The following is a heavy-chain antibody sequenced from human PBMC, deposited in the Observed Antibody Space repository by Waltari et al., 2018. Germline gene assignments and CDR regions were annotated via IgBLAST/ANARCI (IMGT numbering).Heavy chain of an antibody. CDR1: GGSISSYY. V-gene: IGHV4-59*01. Sequence: QVQLQESGPGLVKPSETLSLTCTVSGGSISSYYWSWIRQPPGKGLEWIGYIYYSGRTNYNPSLKSRVTISVDTSKNQFSLKLSSVTAADTAVYYCARASSGYYYEWGQGTLVTVSS. CDR3: ARASSGYYYE. J-gene: IGHJ4*02. CDR2: IYYSGRT. D-gene: IGHD3-22*01.